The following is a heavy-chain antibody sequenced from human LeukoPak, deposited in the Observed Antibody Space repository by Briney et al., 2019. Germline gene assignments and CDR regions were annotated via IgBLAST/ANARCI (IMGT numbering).Heavy chain of an antibody. Sequence: GGSLRLSCAASGFTFSSYEMTWVRQAPGKGLEWVSYISSSGSTIYYADSVKGRFTISRDNAKNSLYLQMNSLRAEDTAVYYCARAYSSSWPMYYYYGMDVWGQGTTVTVSS. J-gene: IGHJ6*02. CDR1: GFTFSSYE. D-gene: IGHD6-13*01. CDR2: ISSSGSTI. V-gene: IGHV3-48*03. CDR3: ARAYSSSWPMYYYYGMDV.